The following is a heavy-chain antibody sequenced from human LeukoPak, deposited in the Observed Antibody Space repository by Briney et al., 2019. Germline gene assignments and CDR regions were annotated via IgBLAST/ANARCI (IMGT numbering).Heavy chain of an antibody. Sequence: SETLSLTCTVSGGSISRGDYYWSWIRQPPGKGLEWIGYIYYSGSTYYNPSLKSRVTISVDTSKNQFSLKLSSVTAADTAVYYCARAGSIMITFGGVIVTPAFDYWGQGTLVTVSS. V-gene: IGHV4-30-4*01. D-gene: IGHD3-16*02. CDR3: ARAGSIMITFGGVIVTPAFDY. CDR1: GGSISRGDYY. CDR2: IYYSGST. J-gene: IGHJ4*02.